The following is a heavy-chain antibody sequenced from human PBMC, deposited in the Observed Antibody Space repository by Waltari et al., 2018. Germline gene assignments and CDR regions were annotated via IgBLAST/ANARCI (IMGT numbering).Heavy chain of an antibody. CDR3: ASRGNYYDSSGYRGYAFDI. Sequence: QVQLVQSGAEVKKPGASVKVSCKASEYTFTRYDINWVGQAPEQGLEWMGWMNPNSGNTGYAQKFQGRVTMTRNTSISTAYMELSSLRSEDTAVYYCASRGNYYDSSGYRGYAFDIWGQGTMVTVSS. V-gene: IGHV1-8*01. CDR1: EYTFTRYD. D-gene: IGHD3-22*01. CDR2: MNPNSGNT. J-gene: IGHJ3*02.